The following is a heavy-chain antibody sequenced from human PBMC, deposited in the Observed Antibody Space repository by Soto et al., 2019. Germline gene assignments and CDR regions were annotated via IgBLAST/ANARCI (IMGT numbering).Heavy chain of an antibody. D-gene: IGHD2-15*01. CDR2: IYYSGDT. V-gene: IGHV4-39*01. CDR1: GGSISSSHY. Sequence: SGTLSLTCTVSGGSISSSHYWVWIRQPPGKGLEWIGSIYYSGDTYYNPSLKSRVTISVDTSKNQFSVKLNSVTAADTAVYYCARHQSIVVVTAARAFDIWGQGTMVTVSS. CDR3: ARHQSIVVVTAARAFDI. J-gene: IGHJ3*02.